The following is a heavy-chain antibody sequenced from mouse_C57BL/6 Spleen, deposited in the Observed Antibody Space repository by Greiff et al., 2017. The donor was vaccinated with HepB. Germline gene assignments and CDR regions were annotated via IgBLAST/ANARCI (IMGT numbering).Heavy chain of an antibody. CDR1: GFTFSSYG. V-gene: IGHV5-6*02. CDR2: ISSGGSYT. J-gene: IGHJ2*01. CDR3: ARHNYDYDPYYFDY. Sequence: DVKLVESGGDLVKPGGSLKLSCAASGFTFSSYGMSWVRQTPDKRLEWVATISSGGSYTYYPDSVKGRFTISRDNAKNTLYLQMSSLKSEDTAMYSCARHNYDYDPYYFDYWGQGTTLTVSS. D-gene: IGHD2-4*01.